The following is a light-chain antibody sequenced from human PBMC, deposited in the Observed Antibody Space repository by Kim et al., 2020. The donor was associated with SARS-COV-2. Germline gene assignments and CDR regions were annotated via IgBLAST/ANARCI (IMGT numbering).Light chain of an antibody. CDR3: QVWDSGDPVWV. CDR2: YDN. V-gene: IGLV3-21*04. CDR1: NIGSKN. J-gene: IGLJ3*02. Sequence: APGGTARMPGGGNNIGSKNVQWHQQKPGQAPVLVIFYDNARPSGIPERFSGSNSGTTATLTISRVEAGDEADYYCQVWDSGDPVWVFGGGTQLTVL.